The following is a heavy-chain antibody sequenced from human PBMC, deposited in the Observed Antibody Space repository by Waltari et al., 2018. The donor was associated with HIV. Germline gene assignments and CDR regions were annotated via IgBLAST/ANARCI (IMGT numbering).Heavy chain of an antibody. Sequence: QVQVVESGGGVVQPGRSLRLSCAASGFRFNDHGMHWVRQTPGKGVEWWALMSDDGSKRFYAGSVRGRCVVSRDNSKKIFYLQMNSLRPDDTAVYFCARDSSRVLWFGESLPTWGQGTLVSVSP. J-gene: IGHJ4*02. CDR1: GFRFNDHG. CDR3: ARDSSRVLWFGESLPT. D-gene: IGHD3-10*01. V-gene: IGHV3-30*03. CDR2: MSDDGSKR.